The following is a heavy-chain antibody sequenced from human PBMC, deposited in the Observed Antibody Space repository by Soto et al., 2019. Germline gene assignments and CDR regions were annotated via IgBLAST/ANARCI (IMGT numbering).Heavy chain of an antibody. CDR2: IYYSGST. V-gene: IGHV4-30-4*01. CDR1: GGSISSGDYY. D-gene: IGHD3-10*01. CDR3: ARVGGFGATIIDY. Sequence: QVQLQESGPGLVKPSQTLSLTCTVSGGSISSGDYYWSWIRQPPGKGLEWIGHIYYSGSTYYNPSLKSRVTISADTSKNQFSLKLSSVTAADTAVYYCARVGGFGATIIDYWGQGTLVTVSS. J-gene: IGHJ4*02.